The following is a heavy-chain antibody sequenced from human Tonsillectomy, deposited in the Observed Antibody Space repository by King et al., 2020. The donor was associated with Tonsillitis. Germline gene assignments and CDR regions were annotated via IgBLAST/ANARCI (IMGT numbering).Heavy chain of an antibody. CDR2: INMDGSSI. Sequence: VQLVESGGGLVQPGGSLRLSCAGSGFTFSDYWMHWVRQAPGKGLVWVSGINMDGSSIIYADSVKGRITITRDIAKNTLYLQMNGLRAEDTAVYYCARVTTGAFDIWGQGTMVTVSS. CDR1: GFTFSDYW. V-gene: IGHV3-74*01. D-gene: IGHD4-17*01. J-gene: IGHJ3*02. CDR3: ARVTTGAFDI.